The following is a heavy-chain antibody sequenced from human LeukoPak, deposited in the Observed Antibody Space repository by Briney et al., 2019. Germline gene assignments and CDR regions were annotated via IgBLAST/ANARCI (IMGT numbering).Heavy chain of an antibody. J-gene: IGHJ5*02. CDR3: ARDPGPYFDWFSGGNWFDP. Sequence: ASVKVSCKASGDTFSSYAISWVRQAPGQGLEWMGGIIPIFGTANYAQKFQGRVTITADEPTSTAYMELSSLRSEDTAVYYCARDPGPYFDWFSGGNWFDPWGQGTLVTVSS. V-gene: IGHV1-69*13. D-gene: IGHD3-9*01. CDR1: GDTFSSYA. CDR2: IIPIFGTA.